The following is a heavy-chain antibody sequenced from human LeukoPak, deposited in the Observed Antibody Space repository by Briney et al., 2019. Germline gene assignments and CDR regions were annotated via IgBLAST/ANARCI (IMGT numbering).Heavy chain of an antibody. V-gene: IGHV3-30*18. J-gene: IGHJ4*02. D-gene: IGHD4-23*01. CDR2: ISYDGSNK. Sequence: PGGSLRLSCAASGFIFSSYGMHWVRQAPGKGLEWVAVISYDGSNKYYADSVKGRFTISRDNSKNTRYLQMNSLRAEDTAVYYCAKDLRWYFDYWGQGTLVTVSS. CDR1: GFIFSSYG. CDR3: AKDLRWYFDY.